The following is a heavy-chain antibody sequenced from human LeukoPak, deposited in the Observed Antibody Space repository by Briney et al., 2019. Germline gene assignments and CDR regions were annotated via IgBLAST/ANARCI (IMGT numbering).Heavy chain of an antibody. Sequence: ASVKVSCKASGYTFTAYYLHWVRQAPAQGLEWMEWSNPNSGSTSYAQKFQGRVSMTRATSISTVYTELSSLRSDDTAVYYCARGFGGDPWGQGTLVTVSS. J-gene: IGHJ5*02. D-gene: IGHD4-23*01. CDR1: GYTFTAYY. CDR2: SNPNSGST. V-gene: IGHV1-2*02. CDR3: ARGFGGDP.